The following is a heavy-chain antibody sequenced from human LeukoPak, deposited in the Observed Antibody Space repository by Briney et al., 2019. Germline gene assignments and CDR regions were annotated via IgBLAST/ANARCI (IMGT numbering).Heavy chain of an antibody. J-gene: IGHJ4*02. CDR1: GGSISSSSYY. CDR3: ARVRGSSGYPDY. V-gene: IGHV4-39*07. D-gene: IGHD3-22*01. CDR2: IYYSGST. Sequence: SETLSLTCTVSGGSISSSSYYWGWIRQPPGKGLEWIGSIYYSGSTYYNPSLKSRVTISVDTSKNQFSLKLSSVTAADTAVYYCARVRGSSGYPDYWGQGTLVTVSS.